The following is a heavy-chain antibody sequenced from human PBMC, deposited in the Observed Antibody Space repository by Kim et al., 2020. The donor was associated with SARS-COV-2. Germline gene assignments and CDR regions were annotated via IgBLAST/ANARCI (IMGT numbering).Heavy chain of an antibody. CDR2: IIPIFGTA. J-gene: IGHJ5*02. D-gene: IGHD3-3*01. V-gene: IGHV1-69*13. Sequence: SVKVSCKASGGTFSSYAISWVRQAPGQGLEWMGGIIPIFGTANYAQKFQGRVTITADESTSTAYMELSSLRSEDTAVYYCARAHLDYDFWSGYYLPNWFEPWGQGTLVTVSS. CDR3: ARAHLDYDFWSGYYLPNWFEP. CDR1: GGTFSSYA.